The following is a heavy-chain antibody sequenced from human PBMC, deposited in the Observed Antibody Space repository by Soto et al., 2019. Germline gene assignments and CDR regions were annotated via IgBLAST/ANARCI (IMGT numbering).Heavy chain of an antibody. J-gene: IGHJ6*02. V-gene: IGHV1-18*01. CDR2: ISAYNGNT. CDR3: ARDLREIVVTYYLGYYGMDV. CDR1: GYTFTSYG. Sequence: QVQLVQSGAEVKKPGASVKVSCKASGYTFTSYGISWVRQAPGQGLEWMGWISAYNGNTNYAQKLQGRVTMTTDTPTRPAYMELRSLRSDDPAVYYCARDLREIVVTYYLGYYGMDVWGQGTTFTVSS. D-gene: IGHD3-22*01.